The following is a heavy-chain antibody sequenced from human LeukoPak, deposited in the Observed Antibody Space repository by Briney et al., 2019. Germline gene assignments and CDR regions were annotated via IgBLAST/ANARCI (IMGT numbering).Heavy chain of an antibody. CDR2: INPSGGST. Sequence: ASVKVSCKASGYTFTTYYMHWVRQAPGQGLERMGIINPSGGSTSYAQKFQGRVTMTRDTSTSTVYMELSSLRSEDTAVYYCARSRSGSYLLGYWGQGTLVTVSS. CDR1: GYTFTTYY. CDR3: ARSRSGSYLLGY. V-gene: IGHV1-46*01. J-gene: IGHJ4*02. D-gene: IGHD1-26*01.